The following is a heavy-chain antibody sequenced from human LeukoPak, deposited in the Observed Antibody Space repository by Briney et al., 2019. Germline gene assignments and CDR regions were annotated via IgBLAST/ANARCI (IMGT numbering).Heavy chain of an antibody. D-gene: IGHD3-22*01. CDR2: IYDSVNT. CDR3: ARVRRYYDSSGYPSRLFDY. CDR1: GGSISSYY. V-gene: IGHV4-59*01. J-gene: IGHJ4*02. Sequence: SETLSLTCTVSGGSISSYYWSWIRQSPGKGLEWVGYIYDSVNTNYTPSLASRDTISVDTSKKQFSLKLTSVTAADTAVYYCARVRRYYDSSGYPSRLFDYWGQGTLVTVSS.